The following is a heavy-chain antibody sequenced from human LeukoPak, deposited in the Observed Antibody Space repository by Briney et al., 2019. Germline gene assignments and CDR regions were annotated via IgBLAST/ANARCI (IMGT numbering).Heavy chain of an antibody. Sequence: GGSLRLSCAVSGLTLSNVWMNWVRQAPGKGLEWVGRIKSKTAGGTTDFAAPVKGRFTISRDDSKNTLYLQMNSLTSEDTAVYYCTQGSGQYYDYWGQGTLVTVSS. J-gene: IGHJ4*02. D-gene: IGHD3-22*01. CDR2: IKSKTAGGTT. V-gene: IGHV3-15*07. CDR1: GLTLSNVW. CDR3: TQGSGQYYDY.